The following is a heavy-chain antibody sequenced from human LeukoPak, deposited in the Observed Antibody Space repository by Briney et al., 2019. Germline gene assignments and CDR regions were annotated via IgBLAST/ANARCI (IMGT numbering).Heavy chain of an antibody. D-gene: IGHD3-22*01. V-gene: IGHV3-23*01. Sequence: GGSLRLSCAASGFTFSNYGMAWVRPVPGQGLQWVSAISDSGSSTYYADSVKGRFTISRDNSKNTLHLQMNSLRAEDTAVYYCAKVFLITMIVGIPDYWGQGTLVTVSS. CDR3: AKVFLITMIVGIPDY. CDR1: GFTFSNYG. CDR2: ISDSGSST. J-gene: IGHJ4*02.